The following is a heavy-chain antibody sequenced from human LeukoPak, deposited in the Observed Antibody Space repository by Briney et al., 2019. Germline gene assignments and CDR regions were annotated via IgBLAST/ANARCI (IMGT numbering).Heavy chain of an antibody. Sequence: ASVRVSCKVSGYTLTELSMHWVGQAPGKGLEWMGGFDPEDGETIYAQKFQGRVTMTDDTPTDTAYMELSSLRSEDTAVYYCAEWLVDAFDIWGQGTMVTVSS. J-gene: IGHJ3*02. D-gene: IGHD6-19*01. CDR2: FDPEDGET. CDR3: AEWLVDAFDI. CDR1: GYTLTELS. V-gene: IGHV1-24*01.